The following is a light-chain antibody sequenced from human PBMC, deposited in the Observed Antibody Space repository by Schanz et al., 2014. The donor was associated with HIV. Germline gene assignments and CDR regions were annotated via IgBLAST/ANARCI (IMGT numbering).Light chain of an antibody. V-gene: IGLV1-40*01. CDR1: SSNIGAGYY. J-gene: IGLJ1*01. CDR2: DVS. CDR3: SSYAGSNKNV. Sequence: QSVLTQPPSVSGAPGQRVTISCTGSSSNIGAGYYVHWYQQLPGTAPKLLIYDVSNRPSGVSNRFSGSKSGNTASLSISGLQAEDEADYYCSSYAGSNKNVFGTGTKVTVL.